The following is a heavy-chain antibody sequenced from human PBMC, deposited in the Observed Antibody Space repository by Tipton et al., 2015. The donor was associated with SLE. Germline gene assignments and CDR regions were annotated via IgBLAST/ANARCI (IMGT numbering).Heavy chain of an antibody. D-gene: IGHD1-26*01. CDR3: ARGGYLYSGGFDY. J-gene: IGHJ4*02. CDR2: IYYSGST. Sequence: LRLSCTVSGGSISSYYWSWIRQPPGKGLEWIGYIYYSGSTNYSPSLKNRVAISVDTSKNQFSLKLSPVTAADTAVYYCARGGYLYSGGFDYWGQGTLVTVSS. V-gene: IGHV4-59*01. CDR1: GGSISSYY.